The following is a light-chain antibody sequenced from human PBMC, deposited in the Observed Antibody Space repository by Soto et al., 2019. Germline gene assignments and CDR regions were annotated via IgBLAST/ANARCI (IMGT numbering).Light chain of an antibody. CDR3: KQYNNWRT. CDR1: QSVSSN. V-gene: IGKV3-15*01. Sequence: EIVMTQSPATLSVSPGERAPLSCRASQSVSSNLAWYQQKPGKAPRLLIYGASTSATGIPARFSGSGSGTEFTLTISSLQSEDFAVYYCKQYNNWRTFGQGTKVEIK. J-gene: IGKJ1*01. CDR2: GAS.